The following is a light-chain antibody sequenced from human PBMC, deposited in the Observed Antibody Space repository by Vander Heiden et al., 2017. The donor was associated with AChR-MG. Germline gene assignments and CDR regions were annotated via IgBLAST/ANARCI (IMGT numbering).Light chain of an antibody. V-gene: IGKV3-20*01. CDR3: QQYGSSPYT. CDR1: QSVSANY. Sequence: EIVLTQSPGTLSLSPGERATLSCRASQSVSANYLAWYQQKPGQAPRLLIYDASSRATGIPDRFSGSGSGRDFTLTISRLEPEDFAVYYCQQYGSSPYTFGQGTKLEIK. CDR2: DAS. J-gene: IGKJ2*01.